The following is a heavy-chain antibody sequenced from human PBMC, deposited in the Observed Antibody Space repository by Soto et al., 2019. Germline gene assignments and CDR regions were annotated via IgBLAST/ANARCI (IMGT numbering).Heavy chain of an antibody. D-gene: IGHD6-19*01. V-gene: IGHV1-8*01. CDR1: GYTFTSYD. CDR2: MNPNSGNT. Sequence: ASVKVSCKASGYTFTSYDINWVRQATGQGLEWMGWMNPNSGNTGYAQKFQGRVTMTRNTSISTAYMELSSLRSEDTAVYYCAMAKGYSSGWYRGYYLDYWGQGTLVTSPQ. J-gene: IGHJ4*02. CDR3: AMAKGYSSGWYRGYYLDY.